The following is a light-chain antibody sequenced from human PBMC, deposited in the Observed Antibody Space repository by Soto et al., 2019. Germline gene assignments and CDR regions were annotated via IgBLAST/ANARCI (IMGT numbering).Light chain of an antibody. V-gene: IGLV1-47*02. CDR2: NNN. Sequence: QSVLTQPPSASGTPGQRVTISCSGSSSNIGSNSVSWYQQVPGTAPKLLIYNNNQRPSGVPDRFSGSNSGTSASLAISGLRSEDEADYHCAAWDDSLSGGVFGGGTKLTVL. CDR3: AAWDDSLSGGV. J-gene: IGLJ3*02. CDR1: SSNIGSNS.